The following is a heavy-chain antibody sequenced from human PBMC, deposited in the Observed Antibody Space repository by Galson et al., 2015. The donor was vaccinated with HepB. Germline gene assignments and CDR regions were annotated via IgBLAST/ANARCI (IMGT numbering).Heavy chain of an antibody. CDR1: GFTFGDYA. D-gene: IGHD1-1*01. CDR2: IRSKVYGGTT. V-gene: IGHV3-49*03. J-gene: IGHJ4*02. Sequence: SLRLSCATSGFTFGDYAMSWFRQAPGKGLEWVGFIRSKVYGGTTEYAASVKGRFTISRDDSKSIAYLQMNSLKTEDTAVYYCTREGLQLSFDYWGQETLVTVSS. CDR3: TREGLQLSFDY.